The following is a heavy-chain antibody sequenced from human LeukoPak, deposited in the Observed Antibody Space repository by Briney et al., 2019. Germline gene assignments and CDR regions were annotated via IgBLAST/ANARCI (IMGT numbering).Heavy chain of an antibody. D-gene: IGHD5-24*01. V-gene: IGHV3-30*02. CDR3: ARLVEMATTDNWFDP. CDR2: IRYDGSNK. Sequence: GGSLRLSCAASGFTFSSYGMHWVRQAPGKGLEWVAFIRYDGSNKYYADSVKGRFTISRDNSKNTLYLQMNSLRAEDTAVYYCARLVEMATTDNWFDPWGQGTLVTVSS. J-gene: IGHJ5*02. CDR1: GFTFSSYG.